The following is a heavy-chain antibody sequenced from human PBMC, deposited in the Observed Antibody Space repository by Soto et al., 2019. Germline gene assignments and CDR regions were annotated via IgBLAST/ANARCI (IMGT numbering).Heavy chain of an antibody. CDR1: GGSISSSSW. D-gene: IGHD3-10*01. CDR3: ARRGDGSGSLDF. CDR2: IYHSGTT. J-gene: IGHJ4*02. V-gene: IGHV4-4*03. Sequence: QVQLQESGPGLVKPPGTLSLTCGVSGGSISSSSWWSWVRLPPGKGLEWIGEIYHSGTTNYNPSLKSRVTMSVDKSKNQFSLKLSSVTAADTAVYYCARRGDGSGSLDFWGQGTLVTVSS.